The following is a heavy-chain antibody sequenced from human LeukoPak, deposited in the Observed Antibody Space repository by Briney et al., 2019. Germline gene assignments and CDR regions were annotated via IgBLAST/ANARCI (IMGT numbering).Heavy chain of an antibody. Sequence: SETLSLTCTVSGGSISSYYWSWIRQPPGKGLEWIGYIYYSGSTNYNPSLKCRVTISVDTSKNQFSLKLSSVTAADTAVYYCARFCSSTSCRNWFDPWGQGTLVTVSS. CDR3: ARFCSSTSCRNWFDP. CDR2: IYYSGST. D-gene: IGHD2-2*01. CDR1: GGSISSYY. J-gene: IGHJ5*02. V-gene: IGHV4-59*01.